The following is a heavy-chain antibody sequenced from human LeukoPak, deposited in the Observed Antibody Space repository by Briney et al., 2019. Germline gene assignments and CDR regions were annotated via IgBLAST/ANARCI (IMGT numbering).Heavy chain of an antibody. CDR2: ISSSSRYI. CDR1: GFTFNKYN. CDR3: ATMPPSGAHNSLDH. J-gene: IGHJ4*02. D-gene: IGHD2-2*01. Sequence: PGGSLRLSCAASGFTFNKYNMNWVRQAPGKGLEWVSSISSSSRYIYYADSVKGRFTISRENAKNSLYLQMNSLGAQDTPVYYCATMPPSGAHNSLDHWGQGTLVSVSS. V-gene: IGHV3-21*01.